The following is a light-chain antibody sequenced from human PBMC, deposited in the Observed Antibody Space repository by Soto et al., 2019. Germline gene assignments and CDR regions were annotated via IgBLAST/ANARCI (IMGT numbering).Light chain of an antibody. J-gene: IGLJ2*01. CDR1: SSNIGSNT. V-gene: IGLV1-44*01. CDR3: AAWDDSLNKVV. Sequence: QSVLTQPPSASGTPGQRVTISCSGSSSNIGSNTVNWYHQLPGTAPKLLIYSNNQRPSGVPDRFSGSKSGTSASLAISGLQSEDEADYYCAAWDDSLNKVVFGGGTKLTVL. CDR2: SNN.